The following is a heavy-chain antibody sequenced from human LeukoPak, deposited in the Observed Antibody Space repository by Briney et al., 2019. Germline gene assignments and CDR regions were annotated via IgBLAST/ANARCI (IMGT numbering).Heavy chain of an antibody. Sequence: GGSLRLSCAASGFTFSGYWMHWVRQAPGKGLVWLSHIYSDGSGTSYAASVKGRFTMSRDNTENMLYLQMNSLRAEDTAVYYCAADSSGWYRFDYWGQGTLVTVSS. D-gene: IGHD6-19*01. CDR2: IYSDGSGT. V-gene: IGHV3-74*01. CDR3: AADSSGWYRFDY. CDR1: GFTFSGYW. J-gene: IGHJ4*02.